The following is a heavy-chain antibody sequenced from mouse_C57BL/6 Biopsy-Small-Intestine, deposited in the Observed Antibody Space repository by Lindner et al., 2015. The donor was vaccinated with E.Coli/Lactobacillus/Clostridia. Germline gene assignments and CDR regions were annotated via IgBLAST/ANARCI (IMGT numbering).Heavy chain of an antibody. J-gene: IGHJ1*03. CDR1: GYIFTSYG. D-gene: IGHD2-3*01. CDR3: ARGDDGYYGTFDV. V-gene: IGHV1-81*01. Sequence: VQLQESGAELARPGTSVKLSCKASGYIFTSYGISWVKQRTGQGLEWIGEIYPRSGNTYYNEKFKGKATLTADKSSSTAYMELRSLTSEDSAVYFCARGDDGYYGTFDVWGTGTTVTVSS. CDR2: IYPRSGNT.